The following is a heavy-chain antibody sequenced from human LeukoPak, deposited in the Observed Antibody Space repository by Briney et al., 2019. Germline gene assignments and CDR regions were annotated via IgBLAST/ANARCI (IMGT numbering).Heavy chain of an antibody. CDR1: GYTFTGYY. J-gene: IGHJ4*02. V-gene: IGHV1-2*02. Sequence: ASVKVSCKASGYTFTGYYLHWVRQAPGQGLEWMGWINPNSGGTDYAQKFQGRVTMTRETSISTVHMELSRLRSDDTAVYFCAGEKMVGAPKLLDYWGQGTLVTVSS. D-gene: IGHD1-26*01. CDR2: INPNSGGT. CDR3: AGEKMVGAPKLLDY.